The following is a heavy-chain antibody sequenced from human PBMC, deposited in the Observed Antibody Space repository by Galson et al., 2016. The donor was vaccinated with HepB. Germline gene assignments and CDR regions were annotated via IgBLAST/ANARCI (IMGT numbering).Heavy chain of an antibody. J-gene: IGHJ4*02. CDR3: ARGTRNAFDY. Sequence: CAISGDSVSGNGAAAWNWFRQSPSRGLEWLGRTYYRSKWYYEYALSVTSRITISPDTSKNQFSLQLNSVTPEAAAVYFCARGTRNAFDYWGQGTLVTVSS. D-gene: IGHD1-14*01. CDR1: GDSVSGNGAAA. CDR2: TYYRSKWYY. V-gene: IGHV6-1*01.